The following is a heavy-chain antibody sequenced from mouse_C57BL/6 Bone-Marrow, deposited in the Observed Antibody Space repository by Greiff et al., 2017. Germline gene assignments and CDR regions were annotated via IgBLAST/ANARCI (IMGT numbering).Heavy chain of an antibody. V-gene: IGHV1-47*01. CDR2: FHPYNDDT. CDR1: GYTFTTYP. CDR3: AREGNDGGYYCDY. Sequence: QVQLKASGAELVTPGASVKMSCKASGYTFTTYPIEWLKPHHGKSLEWIGNFHPYNDDTKYNEQFQGKATLTVEKSSSTVYLELSRLTSEDSAVYYWAREGNDGGYYCDYWGQGTTRTVSS. J-gene: IGHJ2*01. D-gene: IGHD2-1*01.